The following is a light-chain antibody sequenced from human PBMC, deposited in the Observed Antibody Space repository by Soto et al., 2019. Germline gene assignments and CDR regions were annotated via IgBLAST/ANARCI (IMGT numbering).Light chain of an antibody. CDR3: QNSRT. V-gene: IGKV1-27*01. J-gene: IGKJ2*01. CDR1: QGISTY. Sequence: DIQMTQSPSSLSASVGDRVTITCRASQGISTYLAWYQQKPGKVPKLLIYAASTLQSGVPSRFSGSGSGTDFTLTISSLQPEDVVIYCCQNSRTFGQGNKLEIK. CDR2: AAS.